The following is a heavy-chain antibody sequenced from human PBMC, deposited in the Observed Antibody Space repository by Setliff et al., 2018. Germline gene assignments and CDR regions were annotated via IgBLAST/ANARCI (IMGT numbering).Heavy chain of an antibody. D-gene: IGHD6-19*01. CDR1: GGPISSSSYY. CDR3: ARVSGTSGWLRKDPHFFYYYMDV. V-gene: IGHV4-39*01. J-gene: IGHJ6*03. Sequence: SETLSLTCSASGGPISSSSYYWVWIRQPPGKGLEWIGAIFYDGNSYYNPSLKGRVTMSVDTSKNVFSLKLRSVTAADTAVYFCARVSGTSGWLRKDPHFFYYYMDVWGAGTSVTVSS. CDR2: IFYDGNS.